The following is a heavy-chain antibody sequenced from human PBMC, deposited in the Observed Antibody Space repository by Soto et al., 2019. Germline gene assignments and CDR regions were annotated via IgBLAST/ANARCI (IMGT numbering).Heavy chain of an antibody. CDR3: ARETEYYYDSSGYSAPWAFDI. J-gene: IGHJ3*02. D-gene: IGHD3-22*01. CDR1: GGSIGSYY. V-gene: IGHV4-59*01. CDR2: IYYSGST. Sequence: PSETLSLTCTVSGGSIGSYYWSWIRQPPGKGLEWIGYIYYSGSTNYNPSLKSRVTISVDTSKNQFSLKLSSVTAADTAVYYCARETEYYYDSSGYSAPWAFDIWGQGTMVTVSS.